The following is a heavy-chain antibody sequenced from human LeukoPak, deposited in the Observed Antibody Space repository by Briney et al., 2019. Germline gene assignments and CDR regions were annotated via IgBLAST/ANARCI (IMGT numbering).Heavy chain of an antibody. CDR3: VGHSDY. CDR2: IKQDGSEK. J-gene: IGHJ4*02. V-gene: IGHV3-7*01. CDR1: GFTFSSYG. Sequence: HPGGSLRLSCAASGFTFSSYGMSWVRQAPGKGLEWVANIKQDGSEKYYVDSVKGRFTISRDNAKNSLYLQMNSLRAEDTAVYYCVGHSDYWGQGTLVTVSS. D-gene: IGHD3-16*01.